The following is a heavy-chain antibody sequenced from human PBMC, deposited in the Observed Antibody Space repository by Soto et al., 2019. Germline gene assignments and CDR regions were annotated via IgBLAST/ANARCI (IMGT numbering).Heavy chain of an antibody. V-gene: IGHV1-69*01. CDR3: ARDWGGNSGGFDD. CDR1: GGTFSSYA. J-gene: IGHJ4*02. CDR2: IIPIFGTA. Sequence: QVQLVQSGAEVKKPGSSVKVSCIASGGTFSSYAISWVRQAPGQGLEWMGGIIPIFGTANYAKKFQGRVKIPADESTRTAYLELSSLRSEDTAVYYCARDWGGNSGGFDDWGQGTLVTVSS. D-gene: IGHD2-21*02.